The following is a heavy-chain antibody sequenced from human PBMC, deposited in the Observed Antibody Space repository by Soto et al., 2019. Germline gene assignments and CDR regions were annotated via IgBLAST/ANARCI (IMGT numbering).Heavy chain of an antibody. CDR3: ATTSSRSIAVAGSGYSYGMDV. Sequence: QVQLVQSGAEVKKPGSSVKVACQASGGTFGTYAISWVRQAPGQGLEWMGGIIPLFGTVHYAQNFQGRVTITADKSTSTAYVELSSLRSEETAVYYCATTSSRSIAVAGSGYSYGMDVWGQGTTVTVSS. J-gene: IGHJ6*02. D-gene: IGHD6-19*01. CDR2: IIPLFGTV. CDR1: GGTFGTYA. V-gene: IGHV1-69*06.